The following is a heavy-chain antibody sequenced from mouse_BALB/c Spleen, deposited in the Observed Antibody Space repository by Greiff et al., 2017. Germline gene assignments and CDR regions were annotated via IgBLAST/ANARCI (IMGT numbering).Heavy chain of an antibody. CDR3: ARSSTMTPYYFDY. CDR1: GFTFSSYA. CDR2: ISSGGSYT. J-gene: IGHJ2*01. D-gene: IGHD2-4*01. V-gene: IGHV5-9-1*01. Sequence: DVMLVESGGGLVKPGGSLKLSCAASGFTFSSYAMSWVRQTPEKRLEWVATISSGGSYTYYPDSVKGRFTISRDNAKNTLYLQMSSLRSEDTAMYYCARSSTMTPYYFDYWGQGTTLTVSS.